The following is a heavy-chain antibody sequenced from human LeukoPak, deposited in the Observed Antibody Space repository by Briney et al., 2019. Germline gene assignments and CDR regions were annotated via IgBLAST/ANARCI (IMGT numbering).Heavy chain of an antibody. V-gene: IGHV4-59*08. CDR1: GGSISSYY. J-gene: IGHJ3*02. CDR2: IYYSGRT. Sequence: PSETLSLTRTVSGGSISSYYWSWIRQPPGKGLEWIGYIYYSGRTNYNPSLKSRVTISVDTSKNQFSLKLSSVTAADTAVYYCASGGLDAFDIWGQGTMVTVSS. CDR3: ASGGLDAFDI.